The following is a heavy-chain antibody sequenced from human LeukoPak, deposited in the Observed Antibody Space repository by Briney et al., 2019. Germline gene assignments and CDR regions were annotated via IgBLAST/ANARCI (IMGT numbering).Heavy chain of an antibody. CDR1: GFTFSTYA. J-gene: IGHJ4*02. Sequence: GGSLRLSCAASGFTFSTYAMSWVRQAPGKGLEWVSTISGSGGNTYYADSVKGRFTISRDNSKNTLYLQMNSLRVEDTAVYYCVRQIWSWGQGTLVTVSS. D-gene: IGHD5-18*01. V-gene: IGHV3-23*01. CDR3: VRQIWS. CDR2: ISGSGGNT.